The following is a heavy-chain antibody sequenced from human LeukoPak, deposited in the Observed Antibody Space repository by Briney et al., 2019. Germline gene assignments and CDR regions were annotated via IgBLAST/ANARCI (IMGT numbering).Heavy chain of an antibody. D-gene: IGHD3-22*01. CDR2: ISYDGSNK. CDR3: ARVRGTYYYDSSGYSLDY. Sequence: PGGSLRLSCAASGFAFSSYGMHWVRQAPGKGLEWVAVISYDGSNKYYADSVKGRFTISRDNSKNTLYLQMNSLRAEDTAVYYCARVRGTYYYDSSGYSLDYWGQGTLVTVSS. J-gene: IGHJ4*02. CDR1: GFAFSSYG. V-gene: IGHV3-30*03.